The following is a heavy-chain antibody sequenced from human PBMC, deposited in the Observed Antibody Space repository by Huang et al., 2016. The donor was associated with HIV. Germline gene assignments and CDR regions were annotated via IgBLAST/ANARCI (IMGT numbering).Heavy chain of an antibody. CDR1: GGSIRSDNYY. CDR2: IYYSGST. D-gene: IGHD3-10*01. J-gene: IGHJ4*02. V-gene: IGHV4-39*01. CDR3: ARLPGSITMIRGVITDPY. Sequence: QLQLQESGPGLVKPLETLSLTCTVSGGSIRSDNYYWGWIRQPPGKGLEWIGSIYYSGSTYYNPSLKSRVTITVDTSKNQFSLKMRSVTAADTAVYYCARLPGSITMIRGVITDPYLGQGTLVTVSS.